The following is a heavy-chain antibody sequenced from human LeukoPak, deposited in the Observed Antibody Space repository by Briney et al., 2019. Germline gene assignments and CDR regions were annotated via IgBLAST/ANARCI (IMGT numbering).Heavy chain of an antibody. Sequence: GGSLRLSCAASGLTFSSYGMHWVRQAPGKGLEWVAVISYDGSNKYYADSVKGRFTISRDNSKNTLYLQMNSLRAEDTAVYYCAKDSSGYFEYFQHWGQGTLVTVAS. V-gene: IGHV3-30*18. CDR2: ISYDGSNK. J-gene: IGHJ1*01. D-gene: IGHD3-22*01. CDR1: GLTFSSYG. CDR3: AKDSSGYFEYFQH.